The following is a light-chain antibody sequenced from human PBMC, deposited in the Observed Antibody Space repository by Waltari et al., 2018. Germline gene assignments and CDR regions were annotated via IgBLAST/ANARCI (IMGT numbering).Light chain of an antibody. CDR1: SGHTNNF. V-gene: IGLV4-69*01. CDR2: VNSDGSH. Sequence: HLVLTQSPSASAPLGASAKLPSTLTSGHTNNFHTWHQPHRKQGPRYFMKVNSDGSHNKGDKIPERFSGSSSGAERYLTISSLQSEDEADYYCQTGGHGTWVFGGGTKLTVL. J-gene: IGLJ3*02. CDR3: QTGGHGTWV.